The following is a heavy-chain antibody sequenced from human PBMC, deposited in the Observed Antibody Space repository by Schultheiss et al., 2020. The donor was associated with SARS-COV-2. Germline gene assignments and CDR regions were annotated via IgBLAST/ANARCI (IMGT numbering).Heavy chain of an antibody. J-gene: IGHJ6*02. CDR1: GFTFSSYS. D-gene: IGHD6-19*01. CDR2: ISGSGGST. Sequence: GGSLRLSCAASGFTFSSYSMNWVRQAPGKGLEWVSAISGSGGSTYYADSVKGRFTISRDNSKNTLYLQMNSLRAEDTAVYYCARYVDSSAWNGMDVWGQGTTVTVSS. CDR3: ARYVDSSAWNGMDV. V-gene: IGHV3-23*01.